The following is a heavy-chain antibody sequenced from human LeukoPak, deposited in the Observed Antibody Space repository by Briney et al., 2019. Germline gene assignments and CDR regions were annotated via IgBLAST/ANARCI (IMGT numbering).Heavy chain of an antibody. V-gene: IGHV1-18*01. CDR3: AGHDYGDYRALDY. CDR2: ISAYNGNT. CDR1: GYTFTSYG. D-gene: IGHD4-17*01. Sequence: ASVSVSCKASGYTFTSYGISWVRQAPGQGLEWMGWISAYNGNTNYAQTLQGRVTMTTDTSTSTAYMELRSLRSDDTAVYYCAGHDYGDYRALDYWGQGTLVTVSS. J-gene: IGHJ4*02.